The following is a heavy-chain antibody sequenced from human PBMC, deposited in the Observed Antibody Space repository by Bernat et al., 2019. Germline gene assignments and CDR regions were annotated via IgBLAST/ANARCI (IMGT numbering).Heavy chain of an antibody. Sequence: EVQLLESGGGLVQPGGSLRLSCAASGFTLSSYAMGWVRQAPGKGLEWVSGISASGGSTYYAESVKCRFTVSRDNSKSTVYVEMNNLRVEDTAVYYGEGDKGGAGSSTGLHWGQGARVTVSS. CDR2: ISASGGST. V-gene: IGHV3-23*01. D-gene: IGHD3/OR15-3a*01. J-gene: IGHJ4*02. CDR1: GFTLSSYA. CDR3: EGDKGGAGSSTGLH.